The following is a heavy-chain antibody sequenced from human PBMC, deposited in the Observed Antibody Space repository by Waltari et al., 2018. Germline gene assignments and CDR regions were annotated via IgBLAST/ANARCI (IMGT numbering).Heavy chain of an antibody. Sequence: QLRLQESGPGLVKPSDTLSLTCTVSGGSISSTTYYWRWIRQPPGKGLEWIGSIYCSGNTYYNPSLKSRVTMSADTSKNQFSLKLSSVTAADTAVYYCARHQDWVVVSATWFDPWGQGTLVTVSS. CDR3: ARHQDWVVVSATWFDP. CDR2: IYCSGNT. J-gene: IGHJ5*02. D-gene: IGHD2-21*02. CDR1: GGSISSTTYY. V-gene: IGHV4-39*01.